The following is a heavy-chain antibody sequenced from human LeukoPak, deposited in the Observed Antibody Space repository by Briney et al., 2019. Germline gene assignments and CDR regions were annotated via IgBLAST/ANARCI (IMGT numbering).Heavy chain of an antibody. Sequence: PGGSLRLSCAASGVTLSSYVMSWVRQAPGKRPEWVSGISGSGGGTYYADSVKGRFAISRDNSKNTLYLQMNSLRAEDTAVYYCVQEGPRGLAFDIWGQGTKVTVSS. V-gene: IGHV3-23*01. J-gene: IGHJ3*02. CDR2: ISGSGGGT. CDR3: VQEGPRGLAFDI. CDR1: GVTLSSYV.